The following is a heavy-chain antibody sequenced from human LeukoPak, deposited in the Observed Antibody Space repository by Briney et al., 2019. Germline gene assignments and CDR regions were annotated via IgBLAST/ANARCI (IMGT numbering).Heavy chain of an antibody. J-gene: IGHJ4*02. CDR2: IIPIFGTA. D-gene: IGHD3-22*01. CDR1: GGTFSSYA. V-gene: IGHV1-69*13. Sequence: GASVKVSCKASGGTFSSYAISWVRQAPGQGLKWMGGIIPIFGTANYAQKLQGRVTITADESTSTAYIELSSLRSEDTAVYYCARDSVYDSSGYYSLYFDYWGQGTLVTVSS. CDR3: ARDSVYDSSGYYSLYFDY.